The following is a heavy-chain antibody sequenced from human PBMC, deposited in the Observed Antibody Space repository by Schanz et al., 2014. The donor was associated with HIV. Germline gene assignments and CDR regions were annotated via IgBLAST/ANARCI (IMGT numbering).Heavy chain of an antibody. Sequence: EVQLVESGGRLVKPGESLTLSCITSGFTLNGYSMNWVRQTPGKGLEWVSFTSSDGTTYYADSVKGRFTISRDISRNTIYLQMNGLRDEDTAVYYCRAWLLGDRMDVWGQGTTVAVSS. CDR2: TSSDGTT. CDR1: GFTLNGYS. CDR3: RAWLLGDRMDV. J-gene: IGHJ6*02. V-gene: IGHV3-66*01. D-gene: IGHD3-22*01.